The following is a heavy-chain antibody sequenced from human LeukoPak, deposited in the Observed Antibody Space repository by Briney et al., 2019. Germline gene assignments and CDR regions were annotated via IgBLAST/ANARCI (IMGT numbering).Heavy chain of an antibody. Sequence: GGSLRLSCAASGFTFSSYWMSWVRLAPGKGLEWVANIKQDGSEKYYVDSVKGRFTISRDNAKNSLYLQMNSLRAEDTAVYYCARESGSSDFDYWGQGTLVTVSS. J-gene: IGHJ4*02. CDR2: IKQDGSEK. D-gene: IGHD1-26*01. CDR1: GFTFSSYW. V-gene: IGHV3-7*01. CDR3: ARESGSSDFDY.